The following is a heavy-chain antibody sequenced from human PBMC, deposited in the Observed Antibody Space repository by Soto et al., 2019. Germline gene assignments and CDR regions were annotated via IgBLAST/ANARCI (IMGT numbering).Heavy chain of an antibody. CDR1: GFTFSSYG. Sequence: QVQLVESGGGVVQPGRSLRLSCAASGFTFSSYGMHWVRQAPGKGLEWVAVIWYDGSNKYYAGSVKGRFTISRDNSKNTLYLQMNSLRAEDTAVYYCARGRYSSGWYDLDSWGQGTLVTAPS. CDR2: IWYDGSNK. D-gene: IGHD6-19*01. J-gene: IGHJ4*02. V-gene: IGHV3-33*01. CDR3: ARGRYSSGWYDLDS.